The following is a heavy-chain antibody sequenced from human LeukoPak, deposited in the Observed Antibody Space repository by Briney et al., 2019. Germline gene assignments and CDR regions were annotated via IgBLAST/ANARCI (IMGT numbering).Heavy chain of an antibody. CDR2: INHSGST. D-gene: IGHD1-26*01. CDR1: GGSFSGYY. CDR3: ARVGSYLNWFDP. J-gene: IGHJ5*02. Sequence: SETLSLTCAVYGGSFSGYYWSWIRQPPGKGLEWIGEINHSGSTNYNPSLKSRVTISVDTSKNQFSLKLSSVTAADTAVYYCARVGSYLNWFDPWGQGTLVTVSS. V-gene: IGHV4-34*01.